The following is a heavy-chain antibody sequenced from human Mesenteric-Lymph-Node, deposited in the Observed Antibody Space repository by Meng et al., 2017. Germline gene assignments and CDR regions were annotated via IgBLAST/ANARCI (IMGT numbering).Heavy chain of an antibody. CDR3: ARRYCSSTSCHEDYFDY. CDR2: ISADNGNS. CDR1: GYLFTSFG. J-gene: IGHJ4*02. D-gene: IGHD2-2*01. Sequence: ASVKVSCKASGYLFTSFGISWVRQAPGEGLEWMGWISADNGNSVSAQKFRGRLSMTTDTSTSTAYMELRSLRSEDTAVYYCARRYCSSTSCHEDYFDYWGQGTLVTVSS. V-gene: IGHV1-18*01.